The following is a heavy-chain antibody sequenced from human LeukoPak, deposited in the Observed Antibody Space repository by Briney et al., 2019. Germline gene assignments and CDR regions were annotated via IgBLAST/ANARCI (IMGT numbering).Heavy chain of an antibody. CDR3: AREMYYYDSSGYPVGFDP. CDR1: GCTFTSYG. CDR2: ISAYNGNT. J-gene: IGHJ5*02. D-gene: IGHD3-22*01. V-gene: IGHV1-18*01. Sequence: ASVKVSCKASGCTFTSYGISWVRQAPGQGLEWMGWISAYNGNTNYAQKLQGRVTMTTDTSTSTAYMELRSLRSDDTAVYYCAREMYYYDSSGYPVGFDPWGQGTLVTVSS.